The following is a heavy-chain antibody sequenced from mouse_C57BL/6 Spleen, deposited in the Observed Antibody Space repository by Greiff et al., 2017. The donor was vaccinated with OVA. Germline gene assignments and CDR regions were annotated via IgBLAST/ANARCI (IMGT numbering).Heavy chain of an antibody. CDR3: VRGRYGSSYDAMDY. J-gene: IGHJ4*01. CDR1: GFTFNTYA. Sequence: DVKLVESGGGLVQPKGSLKLSCAASGFTFNTYAMHWVRQAPGKGLEWVARIRSKSSNYATYYADSVKDRFTISRDDSQSMLYLQMNNLKTEDTAMYYGVRGRYGSSYDAMDYWGQGTSVTVSS. CDR2: IRSKSSNYAT. D-gene: IGHD1-1*01. V-gene: IGHV10-3*01.